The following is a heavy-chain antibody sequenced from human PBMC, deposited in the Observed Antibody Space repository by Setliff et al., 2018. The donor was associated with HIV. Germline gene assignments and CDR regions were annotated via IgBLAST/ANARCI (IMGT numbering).Heavy chain of an antibody. V-gene: IGHV5-51*01. J-gene: IGHJ4*02. CDR2: IYPADSET. CDR3: ARRARYSGSFLTTYYFDY. CDR1: GYRFASHW. Sequence: GESLKISCQGSGYRFASHWIGWVRQMPGKGLEWMGIIYPADSETRYNPSFQGQVTISADKSISTAYLQWTSVKASDTAMYYCARRARYSGSFLTTYYFDYWGQGALVTVSS. D-gene: IGHD1-26*01.